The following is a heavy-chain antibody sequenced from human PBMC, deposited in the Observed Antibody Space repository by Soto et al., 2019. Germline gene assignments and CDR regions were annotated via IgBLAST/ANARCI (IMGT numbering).Heavy chain of an antibody. CDR3: ARGLGSSSWYVGRYFQH. J-gene: IGHJ1*01. V-gene: IGHV4-34*01. CDR2: INHSGST. CDR1: GGSFSSYY. D-gene: IGHD6-13*01. Sequence: SETLSLTCAVYGGSFSSYYWSWIRQPPGKGLEWIGEINHSGSTNYNPSLKSRVTISVDTSKNQFSLKLSSVTAADTAVYYCARGLGSSSWYVGRYFQHWGQGTLVTVPQ.